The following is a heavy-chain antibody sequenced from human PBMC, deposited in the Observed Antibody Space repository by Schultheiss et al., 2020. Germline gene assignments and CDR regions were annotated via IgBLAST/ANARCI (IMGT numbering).Heavy chain of an antibody. V-gene: IGHV4-61*01. Sequence: SETLSLTCTVSGGSVSSGSYYWSWIRQPPGKGLEWIGYIYYSGSTNYNPSLKSRVTISVDTSKNQFSLKLSSVTAADTAVYYCARVTLITMVRGSGFDPWGQGTLVNVSS. CDR2: IYYSGST. J-gene: IGHJ5*02. CDR3: ARVTLITMVRGSGFDP. CDR1: GGSVSSGSYY. D-gene: IGHD3-10*01.